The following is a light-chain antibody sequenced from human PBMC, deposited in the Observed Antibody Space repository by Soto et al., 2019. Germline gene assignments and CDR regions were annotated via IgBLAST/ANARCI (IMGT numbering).Light chain of an antibody. Sequence: QSALTQPASVSGSPGQSITISCTGTSSDVAAYNYVSWYQQHPGKAPKLMVYDVSNRPSGVSNRFSGSKSGNTAALTISGRQAEDEADYYCSSYTSGGKYDFGTGTKVTVL. CDR2: DVS. CDR1: SSDVAAYNY. J-gene: IGLJ1*01. V-gene: IGLV2-14*03. CDR3: SSYTSGGKYD.